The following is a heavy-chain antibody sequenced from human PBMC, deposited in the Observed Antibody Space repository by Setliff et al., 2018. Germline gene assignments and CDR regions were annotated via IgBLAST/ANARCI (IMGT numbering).Heavy chain of an antibody. D-gene: IGHD3-16*01. V-gene: IGHV1-3*01. CDR1: GYIFSSYA. Sequence: ASVKVSCKASGYIFSSYAIHWVRQAPGQRLEWMGWINATNGNTKYSQKFQGRVTITRDMTANTAYMELSSLRSEDTAMYYCASPDYQYYYYYGMDVWGQGTTVTVSS. J-gene: IGHJ6*02. CDR3: ASPDYQYYYYYGMDV. CDR2: INATNGNT.